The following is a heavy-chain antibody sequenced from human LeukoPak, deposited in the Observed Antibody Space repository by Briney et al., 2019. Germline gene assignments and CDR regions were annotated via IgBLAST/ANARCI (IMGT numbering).Heavy chain of an antibody. D-gene: IGHD2-2*01. CDR1: GGSFSGYY. CDR2: INHSGST. CDR3: ARALGCSSTSCSGYYYMDV. V-gene: IGHV4-34*01. Sequence: KPSETLSLTCAVYGGSFSGYYWSWIRQPPGKGLEWIGEINHSGSTNYNPSLKSRLTISVDTSKNQFSLKLSSVTAADTAVYYCARALGCSSTSCSGYYYMDVWGKGTTVTVSS. J-gene: IGHJ6*03.